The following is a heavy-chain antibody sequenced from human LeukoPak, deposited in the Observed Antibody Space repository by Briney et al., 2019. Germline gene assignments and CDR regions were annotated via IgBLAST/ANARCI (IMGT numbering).Heavy chain of an antibody. CDR2: IYYRGST. D-gene: IGHD3-10*01. Sequence: SETLSLTCTVSGDSISSSSYYWGWIRQPPGKGLEWIGSIYYRGSTYYNPSLKSRVTMSVDTSKNQFSLKLSSVTAADTAVFYCARAGGSGSYYMFWYFDLWGRGTLVTVSS. CDR3: ARAGGSGSYYMFWYFDL. V-gene: IGHV4-39*07. CDR1: GDSISSSSYY. J-gene: IGHJ2*01.